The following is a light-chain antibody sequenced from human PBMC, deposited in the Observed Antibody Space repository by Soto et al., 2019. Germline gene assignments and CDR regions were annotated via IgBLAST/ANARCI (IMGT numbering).Light chain of an antibody. CDR1: NSDIGNYNL. V-gene: IGLV2-23*02. Sequence: QSVLTQPASVSGSPGQSITMSCTGTNSDIGNYNLVSWYQQHPGKAPKLMIYEVSKRPSGVSNRFSGSKSDNTASLTISGLQAEDEADYYCCSYAGTRDVFGGGTKLTVL. CDR2: EVS. CDR3: CSYAGTRDV. J-gene: IGLJ2*01.